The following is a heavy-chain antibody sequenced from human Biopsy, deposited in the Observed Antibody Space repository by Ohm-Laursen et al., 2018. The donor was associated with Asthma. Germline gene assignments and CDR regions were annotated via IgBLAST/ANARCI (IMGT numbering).Heavy chain of an antibody. J-gene: IGHJ4*02. V-gene: IGHV1-69*01. D-gene: IGHD2-2*01. Sequence: SSVKVSCKSLGGTFNAYVIGWVRQAPGQGLEWMGGINPVFGTTTYPQKFQDRVTITADDSTSTVYMELSSLRSEDTAVYYCARKAGSCISRTCYSLDFWGQGTLVTVSS. CDR1: GGTFNAYV. CDR2: INPVFGTT. CDR3: ARKAGSCISRTCYSLDF.